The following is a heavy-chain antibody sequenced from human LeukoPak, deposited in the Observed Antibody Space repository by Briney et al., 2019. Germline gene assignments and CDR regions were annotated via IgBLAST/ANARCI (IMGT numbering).Heavy chain of an antibody. CDR3: ARARVRNYSYDSSGFYTSDWIFDI. CDR2: LYSSGVT. Sequence: KPSETLSHTCTVSGDSMISYYWSWIRQSPGKGLEWIGYLYSSGVTKYNPSLQSRVTISVDTSKNQFSLRLSSVTAADTAVYFCARARVRNYSYDSSGFYTSDWIFDIWGRGTLVTVSS. J-gene: IGHJ2*01. D-gene: IGHD3-22*01. V-gene: IGHV4-59*01. CDR1: GDSMISYY.